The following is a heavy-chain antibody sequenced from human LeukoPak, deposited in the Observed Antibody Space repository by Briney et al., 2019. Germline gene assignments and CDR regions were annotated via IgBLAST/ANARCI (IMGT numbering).Heavy chain of an antibody. D-gene: IGHD3-10*01. CDR3: ARYGSGSHYKDPFDY. Sequence: ASVKVSCKASGYTFTSYDINWVRQATGQGLEWMGWMNPNSGNTGYAQEFQGRVTMTRNTSISTAYMELSSLRSEDTAVYYCARYGSGSHYKDPFDYWGQGTRVTVSP. CDR2: MNPNSGNT. J-gene: IGHJ4*02. V-gene: IGHV1-8*01. CDR1: GYTFTSYD.